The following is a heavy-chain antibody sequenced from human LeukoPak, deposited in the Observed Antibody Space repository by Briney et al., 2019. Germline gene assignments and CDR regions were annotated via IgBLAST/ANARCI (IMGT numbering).Heavy chain of an antibody. CDR2: INPSGGST. D-gene: IGHD6-13*01. Sequence: GASVKVSCKASGYTFTSYYMHWVRQAPGQGLEWMGIINPSGGSTSYAQKFQGRVTMTRDMSTSTVYMELSSLRSEDTAVYYCARGSLTRIAAASLYFDYWGQGTLVTVSS. CDR3: ARGSLTRIAAASLYFDY. J-gene: IGHJ4*02. V-gene: IGHV1-46*01. CDR1: GYTFTSYY.